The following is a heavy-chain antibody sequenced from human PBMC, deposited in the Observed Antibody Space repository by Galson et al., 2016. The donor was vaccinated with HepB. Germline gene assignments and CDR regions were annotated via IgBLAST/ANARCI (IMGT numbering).Heavy chain of an antibody. D-gene: IGHD2-2*01. V-gene: IGHV4-38-2*02. CDR2: IYHSGTT. CDR3: ARDLTSTSCFDY. CDR1: GYSIRSEYY. J-gene: IGHJ4*02. Sequence: ETLSLTCAVSGYSIRSEYYWGWIRQSPGKGREWIGNIYHSGTTYYNPSLRSRVSMSVDTSQNQFSLRLNSVTAADTAVYFCARDLTSTSCFDYWGQGILVTVSS.